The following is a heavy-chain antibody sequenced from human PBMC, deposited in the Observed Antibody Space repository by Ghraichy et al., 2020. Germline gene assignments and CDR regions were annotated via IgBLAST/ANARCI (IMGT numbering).Heavy chain of an antibody. Sequence: GGSLRLSCAASGFTFSSYGMNWVRQAPGKGLEWVAVISYDGSYKFYADSVKGRFTISRDNSNNTLYLQMNSLRVEDTAVYYCAKDDVAAAGPKYNWFDPWGQGALVTVSS. CDR3: AKDDVAAAGPKYNWFDP. D-gene: IGHD6-13*01. CDR2: ISYDGSYK. CDR1: GFTFSSYG. V-gene: IGHV3-30*18. J-gene: IGHJ5*02.